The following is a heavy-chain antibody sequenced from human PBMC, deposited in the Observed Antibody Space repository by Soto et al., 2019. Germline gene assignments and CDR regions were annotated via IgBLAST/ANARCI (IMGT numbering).Heavy chain of an antibody. J-gene: IGHJ6*02. CDR2: VHHSWGS. CDR3: ARQGFGPLHCLVDV. D-gene: IGHD3-10*01. V-gene: IGHV4-59*08. Sequence: QVQLQESGPGLVKPSEPLALSCTVSGGSISSYYWSWFRQSPGKRMEWIGYVHHSWGSSYNPSLQSRGAISLDTTKSQFSRKVHSVAATDTAVYYCARQGFGPLHCLVDVWGPGTTVPVSS. CDR1: GGSISSYY.